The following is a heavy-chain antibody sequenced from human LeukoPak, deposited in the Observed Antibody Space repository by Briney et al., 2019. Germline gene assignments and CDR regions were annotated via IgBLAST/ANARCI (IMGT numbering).Heavy chain of an antibody. V-gene: IGHV3-30-3*01. CDR2: ISYDGSDK. CDR3: ARGPFGVVKNYYYYYMDV. D-gene: IGHD3-3*01. J-gene: IGHJ6*03. Sequence: PGRSLRLSCAASGFTFSRYAMHWVRQAPGKGLEWVAVISYDGSDKYYADSVKGRFTISRDNSKNTLYLQMNSLRAEDTAVYYCARGPFGVVKNYYYYYMDVWGKGTTITVSS. CDR1: GFTFSRYA.